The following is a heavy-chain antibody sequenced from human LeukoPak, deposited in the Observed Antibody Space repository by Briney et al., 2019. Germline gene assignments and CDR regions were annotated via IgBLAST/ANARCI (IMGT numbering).Heavy chain of an antibody. V-gene: IGHV1-69*01. Sequence: SVTVSCKSAGGTFSNYPTSWVRQAPGQGLEWMGGIIPIFGTAHYAQKFQGRVTLTADESTSTAYMEMRSLRSEDTAIYYCARERRREGITFDYWGQGSLVIVSS. CDR3: ARERRREGITFDY. J-gene: IGHJ4*02. CDR2: IIPIFGTA. CDR1: GGTFSNYP. D-gene: IGHD3-10*01.